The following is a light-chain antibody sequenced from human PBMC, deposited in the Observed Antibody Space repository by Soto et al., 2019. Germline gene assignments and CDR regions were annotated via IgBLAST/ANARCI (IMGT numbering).Light chain of an antibody. V-gene: IGLV2-23*02. CDR2: EVT. J-gene: IGLJ2*01. CDR3: CSLARGGSYVV. Sequence: QSVLTQPASVSGSPGQSITISCAGTRSDVGIYDFVSWYQHHPGKVPKLIIYEVTKRPSGISDRFSGSKSGNTASLTISGLQSEDEADYYCCSLARGGSYVVFGGGTKLIVL. CDR1: RSDVGIYDF.